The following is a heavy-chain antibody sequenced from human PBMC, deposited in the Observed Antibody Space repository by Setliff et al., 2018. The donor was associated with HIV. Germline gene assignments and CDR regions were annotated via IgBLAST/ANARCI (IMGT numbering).Heavy chain of an antibody. CDR3: GSIMVGGAMSYSYYYMDV. J-gene: IGHJ6*03. V-gene: IGHV4-38-2*01. D-gene: IGHD3-16*01. Sequence: PSETLSLTCAVSGYSISSGCYWGWIRQPPGKGLEWIGSMYHTGSTYYSPSLNSRFTISVDTSKNQFSLKLNSVTAADTAVYYCGSIMVGGAMSYSYYYMDVWGKGTTVTVSS. CDR1: GYSISSGCY. CDR2: MYHTGST.